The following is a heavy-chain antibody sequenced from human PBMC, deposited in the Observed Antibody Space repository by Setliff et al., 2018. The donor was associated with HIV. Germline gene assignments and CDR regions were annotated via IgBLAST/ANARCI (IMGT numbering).Heavy chain of an antibody. CDR3: ARALLTAMVTFDY. CDR1: GYTFTSYY. D-gene: IGHD5-18*01. CDR2: INPNGGST. V-gene: IGHV1-46*01. Sequence: ASVKVSCKASGYTFTSYYIHCVRQAPGQGPEWMGIINPNGGSTNYAQKFQGRVAMTADTSTNTVYMELSSLRSEDTAVYYCARALLTAMVTFDYWGQGTLVTVSS. J-gene: IGHJ4*02.